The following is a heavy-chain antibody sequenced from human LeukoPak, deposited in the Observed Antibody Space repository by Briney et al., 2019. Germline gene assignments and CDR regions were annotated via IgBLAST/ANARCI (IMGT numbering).Heavy chain of an antibody. Sequence: GGSLRLSCAASGFTFSSYGMHWVRQAPGKGLEWVAFIRYDGSNKYYADSVEGRFTISRDNSKNTLYLQMNSLRAEDTAVYYCAKDGKDIVVVVAASAYYFDYWGQGTLVTVSS. V-gene: IGHV3-30*02. CDR2: IRYDGSNK. J-gene: IGHJ4*02. CDR1: GFTFSSYG. D-gene: IGHD2-15*01. CDR3: AKDGKDIVVVVAASAYYFDY.